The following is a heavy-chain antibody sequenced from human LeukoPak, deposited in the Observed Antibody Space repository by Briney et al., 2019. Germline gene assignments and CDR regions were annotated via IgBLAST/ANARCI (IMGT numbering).Heavy chain of an antibody. V-gene: IGHV4-34*01. J-gene: IGHJ4*02. CDR2: INHSGST. CDR1: GGSFSGYY. D-gene: IGHD3-22*01. CDR3: ARGDSGYYDSSGYYPNYFDY. Sequence: PSETLSLTCAVYGGSFSGYYWSWIRQPPGKGLEWIGEINHSGSTNYNPSLKSRVTISVDTSKNQFSLKLSSVTAADTAVYYCARGDSGYYDSSGYYPNYFDYWGQGTLVTVSS.